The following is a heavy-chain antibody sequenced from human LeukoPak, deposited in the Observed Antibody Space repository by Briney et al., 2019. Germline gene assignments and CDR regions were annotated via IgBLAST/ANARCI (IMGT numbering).Heavy chain of an antibody. Sequence: PGGSLRLSCAASGFTFSSYAMTWVRQGPGKGLEWVSDIDWNGGSTGYADSVKGRFTISRDNAKNSLYLQMNSLRAEDTALYYCARVYSGSYSGAFDIWGQGTMVTVSS. CDR3: ARVYSGSYSGAFDI. CDR2: IDWNGGST. V-gene: IGHV3-20*04. J-gene: IGHJ3*02. D-gene: IGHD1-26*01. CDR1: GFTFSSYA.